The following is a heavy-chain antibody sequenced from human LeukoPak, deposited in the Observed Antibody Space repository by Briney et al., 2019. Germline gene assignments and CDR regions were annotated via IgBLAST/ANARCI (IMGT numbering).Heavy chain of an antibody. V-gene: IGHV3-23*01. D-gene: IGHD3-22*01. CDR1: GFTFSSYA. CDR3: AKARDYDSSGYGCDY. Sequence: PGGSLRLSCAASGFTFSSYAMRWVRQAPGKGLEWVSAISGSGGSTYYADSVKGRFTISRDNSKNTLYLQMNSLRAEDTAVYYCAKARDYDSSGYGCDYWGQGTLVTVSS. J-gene: IGHJ4*02. CDR2: ISGSGGST.